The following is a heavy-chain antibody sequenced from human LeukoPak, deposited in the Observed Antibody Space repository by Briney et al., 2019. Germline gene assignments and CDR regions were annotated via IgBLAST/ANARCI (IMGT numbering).Heavy chain of an antibody. CDR2: INTDGSST. CDR3: AREARYCSSTSCHRQYAFDI. Sequence: GGSLRLSCAASGFTFSSYWMHWVRRAPGKGLVWVSRINTDGSSTSYADSVKGRFTISRDNAKNTLYLQMNSLRAEDTAVYYCAREARYCSSTSCHRQYAFDIWGQGTMVTVSS. J-gene: IGHJ3*02. V-gene: IGHV3-74*01. D-gene: IGHD2-2*02. CDR1: GFTFSSYW.